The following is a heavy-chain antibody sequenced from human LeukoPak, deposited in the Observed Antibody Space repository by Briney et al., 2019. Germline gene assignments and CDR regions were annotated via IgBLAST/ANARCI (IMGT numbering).Heavy chain of an antibody. D-gene: IGHD2-21*02. CDR2: ISAYNGNT. CDR1: GYTFTSYG. V-gene: IGHV1-18*01. J-gene: IGHJ4*02. Sequence: ASVKVSCKASGYTFTSYGISWVRQAPGQGLEWMGWISAYNGNTNYAQKLQGRVTMTTDTSTSTAYMELRSLRSDDTAVYYCAKGDPVMTATSYDRWGQGTLVTVSS. CDR3: AKGDPVMTATSYDR.